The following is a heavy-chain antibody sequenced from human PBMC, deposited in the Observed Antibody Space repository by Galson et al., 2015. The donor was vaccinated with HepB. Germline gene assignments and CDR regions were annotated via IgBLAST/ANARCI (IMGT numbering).Heavy chain of an antibody. CDR3: AKGYDFWSGYYHY. V-gene: IGHV3-23*01. CDR2: LNGGDGST. D-gene: IGHD3-3*01. J-gene: IGHJ4*01. CDR1: GFTFSGYA. Sequence: SLRLSCAASGFTFSGYAMSWVRQAPGKGLEWVSALNGGDGSTSYADSLKGRFTISRDNSKNTLYLQMNSLSAEDTAVYYCAKGYDFWSGYYHYWGHGTLVTVSS.